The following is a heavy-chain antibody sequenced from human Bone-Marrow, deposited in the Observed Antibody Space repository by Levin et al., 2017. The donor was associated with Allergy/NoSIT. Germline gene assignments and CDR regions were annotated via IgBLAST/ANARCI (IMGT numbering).Heavy chain of an antibody. CDR3: ARASFLRTAGYSSSWRPGYFDY. CDR1: GGSISSSSYY. J-gene: IGHJ4*02. D-gene: IGHD6-13*01. V-gene: IGHV4-39*01. CDR2: IYYSGST. Sequence: SETLSLTCTVSGGSISSSSYYWGWIRQPPGKGLEWIGSIYYSGSTYYNPSLKSRVTISVDTSKNQFSLKLSSVTAADTAVYYCARASFLRTAGYSSSWRPGYFDYWGQGTLVTVSS.